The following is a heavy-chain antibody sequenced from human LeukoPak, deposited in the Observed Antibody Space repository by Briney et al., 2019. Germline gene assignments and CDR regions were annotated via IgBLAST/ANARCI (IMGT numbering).Heavy chain of an antibody. CDR1: GYTFNDYY. CDR3: TREATVTTRGFYFDY. CDR2: INPNSGGT. D-gene: IGHD4-17*01. V-gene: IGHV1-2*02. J-gene: IGHJ4*02. Sequence: ASVKVSCKSSGYTFNDYYMHWVRQAPGQGLEWMGWINPNSGGTNYAQKFQGRVTMTRDTSISTAYMELSSLRSDDTALYYCTREATVTTRGFYFDYWGQGTVVTVSS.